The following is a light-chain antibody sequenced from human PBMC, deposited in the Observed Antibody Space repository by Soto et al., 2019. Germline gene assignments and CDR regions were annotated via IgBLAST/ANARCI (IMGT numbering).Light chain of an antibody. CDR2: LND. V-gene: IGLV1-44*01. Sequence: QLVLTQPPSASGTPGQRVTISCSGSSSNIGSSTVNWYQQLPGTAPKVLIYLNDQRPSGVPDRFSGSQSGTSASLAISGLQSEDEADYYCAAWDDSLTGVVFGGGTQLTVL. CDR1: SSNIGSST. CDR3: AAWDDSLTGVV. J-gene: IGLJ2*01.